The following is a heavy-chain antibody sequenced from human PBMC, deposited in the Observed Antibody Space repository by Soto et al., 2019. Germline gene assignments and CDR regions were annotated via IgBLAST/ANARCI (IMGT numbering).Heavy chain of an antibody. CDR2: IIPILGIA. CDR1: GGTFSSYT. CDR3: ARSTPMTTFDY. D-gene: IGHD3-22*01. Sequence: QVQLVQSGAEVKKPGSSVKVSCKASGGTFSSYTISWVRQAPGQGLEWMGRIIPILGIANYAQKFQGRVTITADKSTSTAYMELSSLRSEDTAVYYCARSTPMTTFDYWGQGTLVTVSS. V-gene: IGHV1-69*02. J-gene: IGHJ4*02.